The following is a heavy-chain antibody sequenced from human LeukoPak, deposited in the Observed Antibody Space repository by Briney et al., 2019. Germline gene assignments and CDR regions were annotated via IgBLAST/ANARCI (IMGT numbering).Heavy chain of an antibody. D-gene: IGHD2-15*01. V-gene: IGHV4-59*01. CDR1: GVSISSYY. J-gene: IGHJ4*02. CDR3: ARDLLNYFDY. CDR2: IYYSGST. Sequence: KTSETLSLTCTVSGVSISSYYWSWIRQPPGKGLEWIGYIYYSGSTNYNPSLKSRVTISVDTSKNQFSLKLSSVTAADTAVYYCARDLLNYFDYWGQGTLVTVSS.